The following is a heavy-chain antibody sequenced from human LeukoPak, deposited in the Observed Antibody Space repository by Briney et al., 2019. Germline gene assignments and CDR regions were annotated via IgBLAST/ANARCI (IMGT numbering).Heavy chain of an antibody. CDR1: GGSISSYY. CDR2: IQTSGTS. Sequence: SETLSLTCTVSGGSISSYYWSWIRQPPGKGLEWIGRIQTSGTSNYNPSLKSRVTISVDTSKNQFSLKVSSVTAADTAVYYCARDSSILVGANYYMDVWGKGTTVTVSS. V-gene: IGHV4-4*08. D-gene: IGHD1-26*01. CDR3: ARDSSILVGANYYMDV. J-gene: IGHJ6*03.